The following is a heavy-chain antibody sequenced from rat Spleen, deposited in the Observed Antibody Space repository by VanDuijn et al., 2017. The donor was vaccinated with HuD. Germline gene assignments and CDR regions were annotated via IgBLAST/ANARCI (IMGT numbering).Heavy chain of an antibody. CDR1: GFSLTSYN. Sequence: QVQLKESGPGLVQPSETLSLTCTVSGFSLTSYNVAWVRQSPGKGPEWMGRVWSRGDTAYNSALESRLSISRDTSKNQVFLKMNSLQTEDTGTYYCTRDQSWFAYWGQGTLVTVSS. J-gene: IGHJ3*01. CDR3: TRDQSWFAY. V-gene: IGHV2-63*01. CDR2: VWSRGDT.